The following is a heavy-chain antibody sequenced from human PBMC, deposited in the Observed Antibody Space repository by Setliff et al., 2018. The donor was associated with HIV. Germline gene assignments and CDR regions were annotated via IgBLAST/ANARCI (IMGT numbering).Heavy chain of an antibody. CDR2: IHYTGNN. CDR3: ARGGNSRAAWFDS. V-gene: IGHV4-31*02. CDR1: GGSVTSGGHY. J-gene: IGHJ5*01. D-gene: IGHD5-12*01. Sequence: SETLSLTCTVSGGSVTSGGHYWSWIRQQPGKAPEWIGYIHYTGNNFYNPSLTDRLTISVDTSKNQFSLKLSYVTAADTAVYYCARGGNSRAAWFDSWGQGTLVTVSS.